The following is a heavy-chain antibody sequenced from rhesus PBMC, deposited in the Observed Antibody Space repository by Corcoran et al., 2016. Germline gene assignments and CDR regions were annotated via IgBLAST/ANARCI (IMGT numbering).Heavy chain of an antibody. J-gene: IGHJ6*01. CDR3: AREGFRIQQKYYYGLDS. D-gene: IGHD4-23*01. CDR2: INYSGRT. CDR1: GGSISSGYYY. V-gene: IGHV4-122*02. Sequence: QVQLQESGPGLVKPSETLSLTCAVSGGSISSGYYYWSWIHQPPGKGLEWIGYINYSGRTSYNPATRSRVTMSSGTSKNQFSLKLGSVTAADTAVYYCAREGFRIQQKYYYGLDSWGQGVVVTVSS.